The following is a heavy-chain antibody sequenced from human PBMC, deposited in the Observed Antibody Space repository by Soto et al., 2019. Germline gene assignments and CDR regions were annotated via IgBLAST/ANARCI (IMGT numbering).Heavy chain of an antibody. Sequence: GASVKVSCKASEYTFSSYTLHWVRQAPGQRLEWMGWINAGNGDSKYSQKFQGRVSISRDTSASTASMELSSLTSEDTAVYYCARKLQGLYYLDYWGQGTLVTVSS. CDR2: INAGNGDS. V-gene: IGHV1-3*01. J-gene: IGHJ4*02. CDR3: ARKLQGLYYLDY. CDR1: EYTFSSYT. D-gene: IGHD4-4*01.